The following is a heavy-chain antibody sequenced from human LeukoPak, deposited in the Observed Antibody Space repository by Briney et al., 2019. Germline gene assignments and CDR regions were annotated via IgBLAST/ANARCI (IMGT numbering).Heavy chain of an antibody. CDR1: GGSISSYY. CDR3: ARVPTGYCSGGSCYPNWFDP. J-gene: IGHJ5*02. V-gene: IGHV4-59*01. D-gene: IGHD2-15*01. Sequence: SETLSLTCTGSGGSISSYYWSWIRQPPGKGLEWIGYIYYSGSTNYNPSLKSRVTISVDTSKNQFSLKLSSVTAADTAVYYCARVPTGYCSGGSCYPNWFDPWGQGTLVTVSS. CDR2: IYYSGST.